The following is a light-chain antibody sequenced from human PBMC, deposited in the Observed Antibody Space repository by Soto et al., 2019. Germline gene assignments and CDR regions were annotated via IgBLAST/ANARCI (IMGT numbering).Light chain of an antibody. J-gene: IGKJ5*01. CDR3: QHYDHLPIT. Sequence: DIQMTQSPSSLSASVGDRVTITCQSSQDITNYLNWYQQKPGRAASLLLYDASSLETGVPSRFSGSGSGTDFTLTISSLQPEDVATYYCQHYDHLPITFGQGTRLEIK. V-gene: IGKV1-33*01. CDR1: QDITNY. CDR2: DAS.